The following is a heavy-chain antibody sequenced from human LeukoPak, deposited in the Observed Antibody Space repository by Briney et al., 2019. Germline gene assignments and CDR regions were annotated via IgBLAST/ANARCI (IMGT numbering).Heavy chain of an antibody. Sequence: SVKVSCKASGGTFSSYAISWVRQAPGQGLEWMGGIIPIFGTANYAQKFQGRVTITADESTSTAYMELSSLGSEDTAVYYCARGSGSYSPYYYYGMDVWGQGTTVTVSS. CDR2: IIPIFGTA. CDR3: ARGSGSYSPYYYYGMDV. V-gene: IGHV1-69*13. D-gene: IGHD1-26*01. J-gene: IGHJ6*02. CDR1: GGTFSSYA.